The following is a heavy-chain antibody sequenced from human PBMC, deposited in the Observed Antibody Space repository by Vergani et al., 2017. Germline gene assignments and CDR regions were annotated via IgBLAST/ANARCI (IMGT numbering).Heavy chain of an antibody. CDR2: VNPEGTNT. V-gene: IGHV3-74*01. CDR3: TRDRLDDSYAYFDY. D-gene: IGHD3-16*01. Sequence: EVQLVESGGGLVQPGGSLRLSCAASGFTFSRHWMHWVRQAPGKGLVWVSRVNPEGTNTPYADSVKGRFTISRDDSKSIAYLQMSSLKAEDTAVYYCTRDRLDDSYAYFDYWGQGTLVTVSS. J-gene: IGHJ4*02. CDR1: GFTFSRHW.